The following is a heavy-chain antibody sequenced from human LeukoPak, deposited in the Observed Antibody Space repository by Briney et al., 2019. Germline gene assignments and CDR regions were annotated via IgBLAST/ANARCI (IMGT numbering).Heavy chain of an antibody. Sequence: PSETLSLTCTVSGGSISSGDYYWSWIRQPPGKGLEWIGYIYYSGSTYYNPSLKSRVTISVDTSKNQFSLKLSSVTAADTAVYYCARDLGRVSGWQDDNWFDPWGQGTLVTVSS. D-gene: IGHD6-19*01. CDR2: IYYSGST. V-gene: IGHV4-30-4*01. CDR3: ARDLGRVSGWQDDNWFDP. CDR1: GGSISSGDYY. J-gene: IGHJ5*02.